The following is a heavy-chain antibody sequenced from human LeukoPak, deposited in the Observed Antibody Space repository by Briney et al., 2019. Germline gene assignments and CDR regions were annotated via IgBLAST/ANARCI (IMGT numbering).Heavy chain of an antibody. D-gene: IGHD4-17*01. Sequence: TGGSLRLSCAASRFTFSTYAMNWVRQAPGRGLEWVSTLSGNGGSTYYADSVKGRFTISRDNSKNTLYLQMNSLKGEDTAVYYCAKSRRLYGDFIDYWGQGTLVTVSS. J-gene: IGHJ4*02. CDR2: LSGNGGST. V-gene: IGHV3-23*01. CDR1: RFTFSTYA. CDR3: AKSRRLYGDFIDY.